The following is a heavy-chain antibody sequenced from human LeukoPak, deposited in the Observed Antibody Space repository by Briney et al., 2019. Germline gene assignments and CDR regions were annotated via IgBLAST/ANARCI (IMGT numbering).Heavy chain of an antibody. CDR2: IYYSGST. J-gene: IGHJ4*02. Sequence: SETLSLTCTVSGGSISSSSHYWGWICQPPGKGLEWIGSIYYSGSTYYNPSLKSRVTISVDTSKNQFSLKLSSVTAADTAVYYCARRRDDSSGWYSIDYWGQGTLVTVSS. V-gene: IGHV4-39*01. CDR1: GGSISSSSHY. CDR3: ARRRDDSSGWYSIDY. D-gene: IGHD6-19*01.